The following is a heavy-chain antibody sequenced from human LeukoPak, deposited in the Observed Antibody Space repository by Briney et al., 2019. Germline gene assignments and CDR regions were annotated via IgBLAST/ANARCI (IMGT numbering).Heavy chain of an antibody. CDR2: ISYSVTT. J-gene: IGHJ4*02. V-gene: IGHV4-59*08. CDR1: GGSLNNNY. Sequence: SETLSLTCTVSGGSLNNNYWSWVRQPPGKGLEWIGFISYSVTTNYNPSLESRVTISVASSRAQFSLKVNSVTAADTAVYFCARHLSDRSTVAEEFDYWGQGTLVTVSS. D-gene: IGHD6-19*01. CDR3: ARHLSDRSTVAEEFDY.